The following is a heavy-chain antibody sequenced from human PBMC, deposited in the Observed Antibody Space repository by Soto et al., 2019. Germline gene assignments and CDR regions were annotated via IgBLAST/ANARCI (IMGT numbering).Heavy chain of an antibody. CDR1: GFTFNSYS. Sequence: EVQLVESGGGLVQPGGSLGLSCAASGFTFNSYSMNWVRQAPGKGLEWVSYISSSSTTKYYTDSVKGRFTISRDNAKNSLYLQMNSLRDDDTAVYYCARPSSGRENWFDPWGQGTLVTVSS. D-gene: IGHD6-19*01. V-gene: IGHV3-48*02. J-gene: IGHJ5*02. CDR2: ISSSSTTK. CDR3: ARPSSGRENWFDP.